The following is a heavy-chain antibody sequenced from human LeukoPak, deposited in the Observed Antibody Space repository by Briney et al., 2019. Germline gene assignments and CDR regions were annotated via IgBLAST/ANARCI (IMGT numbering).Heavy chain of an antibody. D-gene: IGHD2-2*01. CDR1: GFTFSSYA. CDR3: AKDRPYCSSTSCYQGDFDY. CDR2: ISGSGGST. J-gene: IGHJ4*02. V-gene: IGHV3-23*01. Sequence: GASLRLSRAASGFTFSSYAMSWVRQAPGKGLEWVSAISGSGGSTYYADSVKGRFTISRDNSKNTLYLQMNSLRAEDTAVYYCAKDRPYCSSTSCYQGDFDYWGQGTLVTVSS.